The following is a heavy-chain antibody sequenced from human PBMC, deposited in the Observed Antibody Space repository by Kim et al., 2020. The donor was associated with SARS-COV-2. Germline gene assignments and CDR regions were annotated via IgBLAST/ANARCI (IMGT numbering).Heavy chain of an antibody. CDR1: GFTFSSYW. CDR3: ARAGDLVSSGKDAFDI. V-gene: IGHV3-7*01. Sequence: GGSLRLSCAASGFTFSSYWMTWVRQAPGKGLEWVANIKQDGNQKYYVYSVKGRFTISRDNAKNSLYLQMNILRAETTAVYYCARAGDLVSSGKDAFDI. J-gene: IGHJ3*02. D-gene: IGHD6-19*01. CDR2: IKQDGNQK.